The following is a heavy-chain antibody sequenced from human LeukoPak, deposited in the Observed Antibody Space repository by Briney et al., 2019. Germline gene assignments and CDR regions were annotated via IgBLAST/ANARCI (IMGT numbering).Heavy chain of an antibody. V-gene: IGHV4-30-4*01. CDR2: MYYGGST. CDR3: ARPYYYDSRIDP. CDR1: GGSISSGDYY. J-gene: IGHJ5*02. Sequence: SETLSLTCTVSGGSISSGDYYWSWIRQPPGKGLEWIAYMYYGGSTYYNPSLKSRVTMSADASKNQLSLKLSSVTAADTAVYYCARPYYYDSRIDPWGQGILVTVSS. D-gene: IGHD3-22*01.